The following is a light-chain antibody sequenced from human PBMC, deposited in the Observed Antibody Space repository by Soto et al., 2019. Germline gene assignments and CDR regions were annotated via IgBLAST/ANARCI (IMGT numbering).Light chain of an antibody. Sequence: DIQMTQSPSSLSASVGDRVTITCQASQDISNYLNWYQQKPEKAPKLLIFVASNLETGVPSRFSGSGAGTDFTFTISSLQPGDIATYYCQQYDNHPPITFRQGTRLEIK. CDR2: VAS. CDR1: QDISNY. CDR3: QQYDNHPPIT. J-gene: IGKJ5*01. V-gene: IGKV1-33*01.